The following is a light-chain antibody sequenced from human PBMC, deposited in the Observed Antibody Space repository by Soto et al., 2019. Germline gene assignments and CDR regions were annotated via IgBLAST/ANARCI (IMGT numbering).Light chain of an antibody. CDR3: QQYDNWPTWT. CDR2: DAS. V-gene: IGKV3-15*01. Sequence: EIVMTQSPATLSVSPGEGATLSCRASQSIGRDLAWYQQKPGQPPRLLIYDASTRATGIPARFSGSGSGTEFTLSVSSLQSEDFAVYYCQQYDNWPTWTFGQGTKVESK. CDR1: QSIGRD. J-gene: IGKJ1*01.